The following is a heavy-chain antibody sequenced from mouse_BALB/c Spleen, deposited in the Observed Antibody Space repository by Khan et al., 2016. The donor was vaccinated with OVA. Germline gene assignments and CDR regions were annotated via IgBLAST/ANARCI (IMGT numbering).Heavy chain of an antibody. V-gene: IGHV1S81*02. Sequence: QVQLQQSGAELVKPGASVKLSCKASGYTFSSYYMYWVKQRPGQGLEWIGGINPTNGGTNFNEKFKTKATLTVDKSSSTAYVQLSSLTSEDSAVYYCTRSGYANPFAYWGQGTLVTVSA. J-gene: IGHJ3*01. D-gene: IGHD2-10*02. CDR1: GYTFSSYY. CDR2: INPTNGGT. CDR3: TRSGYANPFAY.